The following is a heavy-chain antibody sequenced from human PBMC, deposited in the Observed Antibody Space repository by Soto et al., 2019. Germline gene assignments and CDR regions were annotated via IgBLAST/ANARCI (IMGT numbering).Heavy chain of an antibody. D-gene: IGHD3-9*01. CDR1: GGSIISSSYY. J-gene: IGHJ3*02. Sequence: SETLSLTCTVSGGSIISSSYYWGWIRQPPGKGLEWIGSIYYSGSTYYNPSLKSRVTISVDTSKNQFSLKLSSVTAADTAVYYCATFRTYYDILNYAFDIWGQGTMVTVSS. V-gene: IGHV4-39*01. CDR2: IYYSGST. CDR3: ATFRTYYDILNYAFDI.